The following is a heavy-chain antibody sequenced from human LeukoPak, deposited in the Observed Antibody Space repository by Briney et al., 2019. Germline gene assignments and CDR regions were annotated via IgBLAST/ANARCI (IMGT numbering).Heavy chain of an antibody. J-gene: IGHJ5*02. D-gene: IGHD4-17*01. CDR3: ARDFAPAHYGDYRWFDP. CDR1: GYIFTGYY. Sequence: GASVKVSCKASGYIFTGYYMHWVRQAPGQGLEWMGWINPNSGGTNYAQKFQGRVTMTRDTSISTAYMELSRLRSDDTAVYYCARDFAPAHYGDYRWFDPWGQGTLVTVSS. CDR2: INPNSGGT. V-gene: IGHV1-2*02.